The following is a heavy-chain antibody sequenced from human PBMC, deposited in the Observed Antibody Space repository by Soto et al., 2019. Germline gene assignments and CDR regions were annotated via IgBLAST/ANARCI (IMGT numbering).Heavy chain of an antibody. D-gene: IGHD1-26*01. J-gene: IGHJ5*02. CDR1: GGTFSSYA. V-gene: IGHV1-69*13. CDR2: IIPIFGTA. CDR3: ASSTSPWELNWFDP. Sequence: GASVKVSCKASGGTFSSYAISWVRQAPGQGLEWMGGIIPIFGTANYAQKFQGRVTITADESTSTAYMELSSLRSEDTAVYYCASSTSPWELNWFDPWGQGTLVTVSS.